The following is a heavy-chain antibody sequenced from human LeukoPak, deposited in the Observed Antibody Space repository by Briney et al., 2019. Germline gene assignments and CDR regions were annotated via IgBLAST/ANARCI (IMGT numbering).Heavy chain of an antibody. D-gene: IGHD3-10*01. CDR3: ARARFGELSN. CDR1: GGSISSYY. Sequence: SETLSLTCTVSGGSISSYYWSWLRQPPGKGLEWIGYIYYSGSTNYNPSLKSRVTISVDTSKNQFSLKLSSVTAADTAVYYCARARFGELSNWGQGTLVTVSS. J-gene: IGHJ4*02. CDR2: IYYSGST. V-gene: IGHV4-59*08.